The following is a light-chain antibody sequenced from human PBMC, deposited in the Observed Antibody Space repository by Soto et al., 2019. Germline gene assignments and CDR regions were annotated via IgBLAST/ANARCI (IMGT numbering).Light chain of an antibody. V-gene: IGLV2-14*01. J-gene: IGLJ2*01. CDR1: SSDVGGYKY. CDR2: DVS. Sequence: QSALTQPASVSGSPGQSITISCTGTSSDVGGYKYVSWYQQHPGTAPKLMIYDVSNRPSGVSNRFSGSKSGNTASLTISGLQAEDEADYYCSSYTGSSTLVFGGGTQLTVL. CDR3: SSYTGSSTLV.